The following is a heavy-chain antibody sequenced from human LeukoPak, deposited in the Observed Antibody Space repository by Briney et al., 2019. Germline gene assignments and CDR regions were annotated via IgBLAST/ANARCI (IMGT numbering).Heavy chain of an antibody. CDR2: ISGDSTYI. CDR1: GFTFSSHS. D-gene: IGHD1-7*01. Sequence: GGSLRLSCAASGFTFSSHSINWVRQAPGKGLEWVSSISGDSTYIYYADSVRGRFTISRDNAKNSMYLQMTSLRAEDTAMYYCARGLRGNWNYARLDPWGQGTLVTVSS. J-gene: IGHJ5*02. CDR3: ARGLRGNWNYARLDP. V-gene: IGHV3-21*01.